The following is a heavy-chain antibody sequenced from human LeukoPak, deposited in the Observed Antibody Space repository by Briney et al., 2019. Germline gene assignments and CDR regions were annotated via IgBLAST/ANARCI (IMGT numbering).Heavy chain of an antibody. CDR1: GFTFSDYY. J-gene: IGHJ4*02. CDR2: ISSSSSYT. V-gene: IGHV3-11*03. D-gene: IGHD3-10*01. CDR3: ARFAGSGSYVDY. Sequence: RGSPRLSCAASGFTFSDYYMSWIRQAPGKGLEWVSYISSSSSYTIYADSVRGRFTISRDNAKNSLYLQMNSLRAEDTAVYYCARFAGSGSYVDYWGQGTLVTVSS.